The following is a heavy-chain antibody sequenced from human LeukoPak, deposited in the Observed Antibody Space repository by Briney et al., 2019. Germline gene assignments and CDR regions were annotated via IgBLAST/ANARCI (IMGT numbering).Heavy chain of an antibody. V-gene: IGHV3-48*01. Sequence: GGSLRLSCAASGFTFSSYGMIWVRQAPGKGLEWISYISSSSNTIYYADSVKGRFTISRGNAKNSLYLQVSSLRAEDTAVYYCARDPGLMRAAACGDYWGQGTLVIVSS. D-gene: IGHD6-13*01. CDR1: GFTFSSYG. J-gene: IGHJ4*02. CDR2: ISSSSNTI. CDR3: ARDPGLMRAAACGDY.